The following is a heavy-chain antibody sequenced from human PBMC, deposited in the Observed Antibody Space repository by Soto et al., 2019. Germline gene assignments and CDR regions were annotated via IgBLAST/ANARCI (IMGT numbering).Heavy chain of an antibody. CDR2: INPNSGGT. CDR1: GYTFTGYY. J-gene: IGHJ6*03. D-gene: IGHD6-13*01. CDR3: ARERRYSTVSLYYYYMDV. V-gene: IGHV1-2*04. Sequence: GASVKVSCKASGYTFTGYYMHWVRQAPGQGLEWMGWINPNSGGTNYAQRFQGWVTMTRDTSISTAYMELSRLRSDDTAVYYCARERRYSTVSLYYYYMDVWGKGTTVTVSS.